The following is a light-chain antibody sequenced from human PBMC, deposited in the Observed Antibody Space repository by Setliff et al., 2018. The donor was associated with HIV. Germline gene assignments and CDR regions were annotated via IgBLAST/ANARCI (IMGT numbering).Light chain of an antibody. V-gene: IGLV2-14*03. Sequence: QSVLAQPASVSGSPGQTITISCTGTSNDIGGYNYVSWYQQHPGKAPKLMIYDVSNRPSGVSNRFSGSKSGNTASLTISGLQAEDEADYYCSSYTSTSTLCVFGTGTKV. J-gene: IGLJ1*01. CDR2: DVS. CDR3: SSYTSTSTLCV. CDR1: SNDIGGYNY.